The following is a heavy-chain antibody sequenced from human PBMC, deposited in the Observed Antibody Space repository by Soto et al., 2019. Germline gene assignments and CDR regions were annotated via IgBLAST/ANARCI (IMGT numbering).Heavy chain of an antibody. Sequence: GGSLRLSCAASGFTFSSYAMSWVRQAPGKGLEWVSAISGSGGSTYYADSVKGRFTISRDNSKNTLFLQMNSLRAEDTAVYYCAKESYYDFWSGYYSPDFDYWGQGTLVTVSS. CDR3: AKESYYDFWSGYYSPDFDY. D-gene: IGHD3-3*01. CDR1: GFTFSSYA. CDR2: ISGSGGST. V-gene: IGHV3-23*01. J-gene: IGHJ4*02.